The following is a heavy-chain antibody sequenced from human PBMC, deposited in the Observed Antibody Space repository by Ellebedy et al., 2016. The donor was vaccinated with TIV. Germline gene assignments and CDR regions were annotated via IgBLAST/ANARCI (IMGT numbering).Heavy chain of an antibody. D-gene: IGHD6-19*01. V-gene: IGHV4-30-4*08. CDR3: ARVRQWLVHNDAFDI. CDR1: GGSISTSFYY. Sequence: LRLXXTVSGGSISTSFYYWGWIRQPPGKGLEWIGYIYYSGSTYYNPSLKSRVSISVDTSKNQFSLKLSSVTAADTAVYYCARVRQWLVHNDAFDIWGQGTMVSVSS. J-gene: IGHJ3*02. CDR2: IYYSGST.